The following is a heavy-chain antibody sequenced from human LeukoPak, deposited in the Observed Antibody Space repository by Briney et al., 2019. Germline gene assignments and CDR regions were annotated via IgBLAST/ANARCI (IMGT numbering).Heavy chain of an antibody. CDR3: ARERSVVVPAENGERFDY. D-gene: IGHD2-2*01. CDR1: GFTFSKYA. CDR2: ITDSGLST. Sequence: PGGSLRLSCAASGFTFSKYAMSWVRQAPGKGLEWVSDITDSGLSTYYADSVKGRFTISRDNSKNTLSLQMDSLRAEDTAVYYCARERSVVVPAENGERFDYWGQGTLVTVSS. J-gene: IGHJ4*02. V-gene: IGHV3-23*01.